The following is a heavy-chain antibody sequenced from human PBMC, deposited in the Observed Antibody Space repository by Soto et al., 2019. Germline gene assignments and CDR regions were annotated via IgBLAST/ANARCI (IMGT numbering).Heavy chain of an antibody. V-gene: IGHV3-23*01. CDR2: VSGGGDGT. CDR1: GFTFSNYA. CDR3: AKKGLGSLATYCNYGDCHYAFDL. J-gene: IGHJ3*01. Sequence: EVQLLESGGGLVQPGGPLSLSCAAPGFTFSNYAMSWVRQAPGKALEWVSTVSGGGDGTYYADSVKGRFTISRDNPRNTVYLQMNRLRAEDTAVYYCAKKGLGSLATYCNYGDCHYAFDLWGQGTIVTVSS. D-gene: IGHD2-21*02.